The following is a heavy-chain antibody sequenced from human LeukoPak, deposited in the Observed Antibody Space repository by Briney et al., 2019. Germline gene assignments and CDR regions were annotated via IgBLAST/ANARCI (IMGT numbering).Heavy chain of an antibody. CDR2: IQFHGGDI. CDR1: GFTFTNPG. V-gene: IGHV3-30*02. CDR3: AKDNPIEKVPGLGPGS. J-gene: IGHJ5*02. Sequence: PGGSLRLSCAASGFTFTNPGMHWVRQAPGRGLEWVAFIQFHGGDIFYADSVEGRFTISRDNSKNTLYLQMNSLRPEDTAVYYCAKDNPIEKVPGLGPGSWGQGTLVTVSS. D-gene: IGHD2-2*01.